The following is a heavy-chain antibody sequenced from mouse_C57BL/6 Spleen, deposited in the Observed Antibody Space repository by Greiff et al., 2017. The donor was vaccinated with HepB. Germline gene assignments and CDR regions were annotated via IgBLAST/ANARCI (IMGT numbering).Heavy chain of an antibody. V-gene: IGHV1-82*01. D-gene: IGHD1-1*01. CDR1: GYAFSSSW. J-gene: IGHJ4*01. CDR2: IYPGDGDT. CDR3: ARRRDYYGAMDY. Sequence: VHLVESGPELVKPGASVKISCKASGYAFSSSWMNWVKQRPGKGLEWIGRIYPGDGDTNYNGKFKGKATLTADKSSSTAYMQLSSLTSEDSAVYFCARRRDYYGAMDYWGQGTSVTVSS.